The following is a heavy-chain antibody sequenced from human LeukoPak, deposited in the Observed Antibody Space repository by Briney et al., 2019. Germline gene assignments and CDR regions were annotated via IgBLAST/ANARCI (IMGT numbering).Heavy chain of an antibody. CDR2: ISYDGSNK. D-gene: IGHD3-10*01. J-gene: IGHJ6*02. V-gene: IGHV3-30*18. CDR3: AKMYGSGSYLYYYYGMDV. Sequence: GGSLRLSCAASGFTFSSYGMHWVRQAPGKGLEWVAVISYDGSNKYYADSVKGRFTISRDNSKNTLYLQMNSLRAEDTAVYYRAKMYGSGSYLYYYYGMDVWGQGTTVTVSS. CDR1: GFTFSSYG.